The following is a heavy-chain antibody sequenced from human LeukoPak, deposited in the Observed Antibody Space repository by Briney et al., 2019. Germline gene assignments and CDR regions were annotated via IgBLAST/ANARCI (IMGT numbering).Heavy chain of an antibody. D-gene: IGHD6-13*01. CDR3: ATESSSWYNGFDY. J-gene: IGHJ4*02. CDR1: GFTFSSYG. CDR2: ISYDGSNK. V-gene: IGHV3-30*03. Sequence: GGSLRLSCAASGFTFSSYGMHWVRQAPGKGLEGVAVISYDGSNKYYADSVKGRFTISRDNSKNTLYLQMNSLRAEDTAVYYCATESSSWYNGFDYWGQGTLVTVSS.